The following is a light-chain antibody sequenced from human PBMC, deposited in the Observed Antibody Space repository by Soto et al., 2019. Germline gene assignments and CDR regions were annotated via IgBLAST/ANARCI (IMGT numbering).Light chain of an antibody. V-gene: IGKV4-1*01. J-gene: IGKJ5*01. CDR3: QQDYTSSIT. CDR2: GAS. Sequence: IVMTQSPDSLAVSLGERATINCRSSQSVLYSSNKKNYLAWYQQKPGQSPKLLIYGASSRESGVPDRFTGSGSGTDSSLTSSGLQAEDVAVYYCQQDYTSSITFGQGTRLEIK. CDR1: QSVLYSSNKKNY.